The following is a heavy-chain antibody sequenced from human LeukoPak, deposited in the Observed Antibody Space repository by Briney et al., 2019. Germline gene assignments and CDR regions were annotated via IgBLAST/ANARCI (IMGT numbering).Heavy chain of an antibody. CDR3: ARGPNRVIEGASHFDY. CDR2: IHSDGSST. J-gene: IGHJ4*02. D-gene: IGHD1-26*01. V-gene: IGHV3-74*01. Sequence: GGSLRLSCAASGFTFSSYWLHWVRQAPGKGLVWVSCIHSDGSSTSYADSVKGRFTISRDKSKNTLYLQMNSLRAEDTAVYYWARGPNRVIEGASHFDYWGQGNLVTVSS. CDR1: GFTFSSYW.